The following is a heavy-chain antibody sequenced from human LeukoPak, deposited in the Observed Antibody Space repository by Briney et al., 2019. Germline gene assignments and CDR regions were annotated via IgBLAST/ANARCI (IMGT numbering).Heavy chain of an antibody. CDR2: IKAKIDDGTA. Sequence: PGGSLRLSCVASEFTVSDAWMSWVRQAPGKGLEWVGLIKAKIDDGTARYAAPVKGRFTISRDDSKNTLYLQMNSLKTEDTAVYYCTKSPPSLPGSFRDFWGLGPWSPSPQ. J-gene: IGHJ4*02. D-gene: IGHD3-16*02. CDR3: TKSPPSLPGSFRDF. V-gene: IGHV3-15*01. CDR1: EFTVSDAW.